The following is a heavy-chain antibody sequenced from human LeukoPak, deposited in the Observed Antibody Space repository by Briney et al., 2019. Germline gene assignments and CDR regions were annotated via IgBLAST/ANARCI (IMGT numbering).Heavy chain of an antibody. V-gene: IGHV4-59*13. D-gene: IGHD6-19*01. Sequence: PSETLSLTCTVSGGSISTYYWSWIRQPPGKGLEYIAYIDYSGSTNYNPSLKSRVTISLDTSKNQFSLKLSSVTAADTAVYYCARGNGWYYFENWGQGTLVTVSS. CDR2: IDYSGST. CDR3: ARGNGWYYFEN. J-gene: IGHJ4*02. CDR1: GGSISTYY.